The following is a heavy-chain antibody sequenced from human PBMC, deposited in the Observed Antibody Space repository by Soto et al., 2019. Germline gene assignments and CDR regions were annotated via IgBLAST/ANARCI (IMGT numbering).Heavy chain of an antibody. J-gene: IGHJ6*02. Sequence: GGSLRLSCAASGFTFSSYAMHWVRQAPGKGLEWVAVISYDGSNKYYADSVKGRFTISRDNSKNTLYLQMNSLRAEDTAVYYCARDPSGIEVAGTHGRNDYYYGMDVWGQGTTVTVSS. D-gene: IGHD6-19*01. CDR3: ARDPSGIEVAGTHGRNDYYYGMDV. V-gene: IGHV3-30-3*01. CDR1: GFTFSSYA. CDR2: ISYDGSNK.